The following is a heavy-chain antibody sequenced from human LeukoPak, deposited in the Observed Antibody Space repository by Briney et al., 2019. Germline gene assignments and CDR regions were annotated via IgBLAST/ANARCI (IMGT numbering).Heavy chain of an antibody. V-gene: IGHV4-39*07. CDR3: ASTNNILTGYFWVDAFDI. CDR2: IYYSGST. CDR1: GGSISSSSYY. Sequence: SETLSLTCTVSGGSISSSSYYWGWIRQPPGKGLEWIGSIYYSGSTYYNPSLKSRVTISVDTSKNQFSLKLSSVTAADTAVYYCASTNNILTGYFWVDAFDIWGQGTMVTVSS. D-gene: IGHD3-9*01. J-gene: IGHJ3*02.